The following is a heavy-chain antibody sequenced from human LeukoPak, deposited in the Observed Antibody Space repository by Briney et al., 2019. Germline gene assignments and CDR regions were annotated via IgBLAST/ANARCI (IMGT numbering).Heavy chain of an antibody. V-gene: IGHV4-39*07. CDR3: ARRHELHYYGSGSRSYYYYYMDV. Sequence: SETLSLTCTVSGGSISSSSYYWGWIRQPPGKGLEWIGSIYYSGSTNYNPSLKSRATISVDTSKNQFSLKLSSVTAADTAVYYCARRHELHYYGSGSRSYYYYYMDVWGKGTTVTVSS. CDR2: IYYSGST. CDR1: GGSISSSSYY. D-gene: IGHD3-10*01. J-gene: IGHJ6*03.